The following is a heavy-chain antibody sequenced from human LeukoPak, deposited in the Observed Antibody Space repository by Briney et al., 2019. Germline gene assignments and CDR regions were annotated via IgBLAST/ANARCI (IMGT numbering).Heavy chain of an antibody. CDR3: ATKGVDTAMVLLYYYYYGMDV. V-gene: IGHV3-23*01. J-gene: IGHJ6*02. CDR1: GFTFSSYA. CDR2: ISGSGGST. Sequence: GRSLRLSCAASGFTFSSYAMSWVRQAPGKGLEWVSAISGSGGSTYYADSVKGRFTISRDNSKNTLYLQMNSLRAEDTAVYYCATKGVDTAMVLLYYYYYGMDVWGQGTTVTVSS. D-gene: IGHD5-18*01.